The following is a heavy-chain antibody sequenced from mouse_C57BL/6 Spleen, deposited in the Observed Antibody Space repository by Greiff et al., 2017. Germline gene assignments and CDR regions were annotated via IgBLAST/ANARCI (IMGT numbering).Heavy chain of an antibody. CDR2: ISSGSSTI. Sequence: EVKLVESGGGLVKPGGSLKLSCAASGFTFSDYGMHWVRQAPEKGLEWVAYISSGSSTIYYADTVKGRFTISRDNAKNTLFLQMTSLRSEDMAMYYCARHDYYAMDYWGQGTSVTVSS. V-gene: IGHV5-17*01. CDR3: ARHDYYAMDY. CDR1: GFTFSDYG. J-gene: IGHJ4*01.